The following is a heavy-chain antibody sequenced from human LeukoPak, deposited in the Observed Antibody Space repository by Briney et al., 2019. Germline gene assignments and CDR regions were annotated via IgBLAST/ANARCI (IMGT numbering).Heavy chain of an antibody. CDR3: ASGGGIGEGLCAFDI. D-gene: IGHD3-10*01. V-gene: IGHV4-59*11. J-gene: IGHJ3*02. CDR2: IYYSGST. Sequence: SETLSLTCTVSGGSISSHYWSWIRQPPGKGLEWIGYIYYSGSTNYNPSLKSRVTISVDTSKNQFSLKLSSVTAADTAVYYCASGGGIGEGLCAFDIWGQGTMVTVSS. CDR1: GGSISSHY.